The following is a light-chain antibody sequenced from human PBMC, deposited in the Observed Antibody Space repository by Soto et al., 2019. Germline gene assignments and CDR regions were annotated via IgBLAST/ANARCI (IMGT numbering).Light chain of an antibody. Sequence: DIQMTQSPSTLFASVGDTVTITFRASESISSWLAWYQQKPGKVTKRLIYKTSNLQTGVPSRFRGRGSGTDSSLTINRLQPEDVSTYICQQYMSFSLTIGGGT. CDR2: KTS. J-gene: IGKJ4*01. CDR1: ESISSW. CDR3: QQYMSFSLT. V-gene: IGKV1-5*03.